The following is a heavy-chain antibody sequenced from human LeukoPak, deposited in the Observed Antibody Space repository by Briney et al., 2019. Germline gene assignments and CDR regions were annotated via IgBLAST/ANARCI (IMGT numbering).Heavy chain of an antibody. J-gene: IGHJ4*02. V-gene: IGHV3-7*01. CDR1: GFTFNTYW. CDR3: ARDPGTGGSYFDY. D-gene: IGHD2-8*02. CDR2: MKQDGNEK. Sequence: GGSLGLSCAASGFTFNTYWMTWVRQAPGKGLEWVASMKQDGNEKYYVDSVKGRFTISRDNAKNSLYLQMNSLRAEDTAVYYCARDPGTGGSYFDYWGQGTLVTVSS.